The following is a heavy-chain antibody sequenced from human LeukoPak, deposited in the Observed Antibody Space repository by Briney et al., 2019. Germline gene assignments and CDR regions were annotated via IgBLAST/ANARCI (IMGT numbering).Heavy chain of an antibody. CDR1: GHTFTGYY. Sequence: ASVKVPCKASGHTFTGYYMHWVRQAPGLGLEWMGWINPNSGGTNYAQKFQGRVTMTRDTSINTAYMELSRLRSDDTAVYYCARVFNSGYDGGLDYWGQGTLVTVSS. J-gene: IGHJ4*02. V-gene: IGHV1-2*02. CDR3: ARVFNSGYDGGLDY. D-gene: IGHD5-12*01. CDR2: INPNSGGT.